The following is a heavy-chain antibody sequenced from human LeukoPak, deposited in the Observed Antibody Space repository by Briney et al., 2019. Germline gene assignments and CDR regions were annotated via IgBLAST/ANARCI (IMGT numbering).Heavy chain of an antibody. Sequence: ASVKVSCKASGYTFTNYALHWVRQAPGQSLEWMGWTNGATGNTRFSQDFQGRLTITIDTSASTGYVELSSLRSEDTAVYYCARSPVGNARTWLDYWGQGTLVTVSS. J-gene: IGHJ4*02. D-gene: IGHD1-1*01. CDR3: ARSPVGNARTWLDY. CDR1: GYTFTNYA. CDR2: TNGATGNT. V-gene: IGHV1-3*02.